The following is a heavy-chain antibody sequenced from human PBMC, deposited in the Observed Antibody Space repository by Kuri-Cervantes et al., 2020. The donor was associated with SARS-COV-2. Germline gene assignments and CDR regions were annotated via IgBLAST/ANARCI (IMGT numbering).Heavy chain of an antibody. J-gene: IGHJ4*02. CDR3: ARDCYGDYLPWVDY. CDR2: IYYSGST. D-gene: IGHD4-17*01. CDR1: GGSISSYY. Sequence: SETLSLTCAVSGGSISSYYWSWIRQPPGKGLEWIGYIYYSGSTNYNPSLKSRVTISVDTSKNQFSLKLSSVTAADTAVYYCARDCYGDYLPWVDYWGQGTLVTVSS. V-gene: IGHV4-59*01.